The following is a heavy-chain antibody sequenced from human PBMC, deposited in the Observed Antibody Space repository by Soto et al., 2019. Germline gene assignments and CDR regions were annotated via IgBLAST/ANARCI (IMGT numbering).Heavy chain of an antibody. V-gene: IGHV4-61*01. D-gene: IGHD3-22*01. CDR3: ARDHHSYYDTSGYYPYFDF. CDR1: GGSVNTAPYH. Sequence: NPSETLSLTCTLSGGSVNTAPYHWSWIRQSPRNGLEWIGNIYYTGSTNYNPSFESRVAISLDTSNNQFSLRLTSLTAADTAVYFCARDHHSYYDTSGYYPYFDFWGQGTLVTVSS. CDR2: IYYTGST. J-gene: IGHJ4*02.